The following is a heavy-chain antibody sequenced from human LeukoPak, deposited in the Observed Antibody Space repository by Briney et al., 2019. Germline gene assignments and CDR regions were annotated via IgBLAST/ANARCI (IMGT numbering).Heavy chain of an antibody. J-gene: IGHJ4*02. CDR3: ARVEDYDILTAGAVGGNRYPDY. CDR2: INHSGST. Sequence: SETLSLTCAVYGGSFSGYYWSWIRQPPGKGLEWIGEINHSGSTNYNPSLKSRVTISVDTSKNQFSLKLSSVTAADTAEYYCARVEDYDILTAGAVGGNRYPDYWGQGTLVTVSS. D-gene: IGHD3-9*01. CDR1: GGSFSGYY. V-gene: IGHV4-34*01.